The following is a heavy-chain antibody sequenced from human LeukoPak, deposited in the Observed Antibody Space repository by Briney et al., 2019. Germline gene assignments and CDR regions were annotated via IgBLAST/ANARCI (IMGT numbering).Heavy chain of an antibody. D-gene: IGHD4-23*01. V-gene: IGHV1-2*02. J-gene: IGHJ4*02. CDR1: GYTFTGYY. Sequence: ASVKVSCKASGYTFTGYYMHWVRQGPGQGLEWMGWINPNSGGTNYAQKFQGRVTMTRDTSISTAYMELSKLRSDDTAVYYCARAMTTVVTPGGYWGQGTLVTVSS. CDR2: INPNSGGT. CDR3: ARAMTTVVTPGGY.